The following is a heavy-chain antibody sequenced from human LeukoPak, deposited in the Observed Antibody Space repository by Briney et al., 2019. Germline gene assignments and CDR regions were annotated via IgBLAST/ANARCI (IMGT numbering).Heavy chain of an antibody. D-gene: IGHD1-26*01. CDR1: GGTFSSYA. CDR2: IIPIFGTA. Sequence: SVKVSCKASGGTFSSYAISWVRQAPGQGLEWMGGIIPIFGTANYAQKFQGRVTITADESTSTAYMELSSLRSEDTAVYYCARDGRFIVADYYYGMDVWGQGTTVTVSS. V-gene: IGHV1-69*13. CDR3: ARDGRFIVADYYYGMDV. J-gene: IGHJ6*02.